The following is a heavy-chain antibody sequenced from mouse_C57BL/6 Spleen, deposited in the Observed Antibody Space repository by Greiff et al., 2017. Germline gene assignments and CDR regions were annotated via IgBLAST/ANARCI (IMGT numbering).Heavy chain of an antibody. CDR2: IAPANGNT. CDR3: ALYYGSSYGYWYFDV. CDR1: GFNIKNTY. Sequence: VQLKESVAELVRPGASVKLSCTASGFNIKNTYMHWVKQRPEQGLEWIGRIAPANGNTKYAPKFQGKATITADTSSNTAYLQLSSLTSEDTAIYYCALYYGSSYGYWYFDVWGTGTTVTVSS. J-gene: IGHJ1*03. V-gene: IGHV14-3*01. D-gene: IGHD1-1*01.